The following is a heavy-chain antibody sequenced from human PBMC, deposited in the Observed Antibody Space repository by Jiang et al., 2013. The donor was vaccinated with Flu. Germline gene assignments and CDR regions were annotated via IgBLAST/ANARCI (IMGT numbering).Heavy chain of an antibody. CDR3: AREGFITKILGDAFDI. CDR1: GYSFNSYG. CDR2: ISGYNGNT. V-gene: IGHV1-18*04. D-gene: IGHD3-16*02. J-gene: IGHJ3*02. Sequence: SGAEVKKPGASVKVSCKTSGYSFNSYGITWVRQAPGQGLEWMGWISGYNGNTDYAQKFQGRVTMTTDTSTTTAYMELRGLRSDDTAVYYCAREGFITKILGDAFDI.